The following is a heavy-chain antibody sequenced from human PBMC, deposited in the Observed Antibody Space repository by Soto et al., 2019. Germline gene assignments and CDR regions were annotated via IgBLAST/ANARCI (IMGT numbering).Heavy chain of an antibody. D-gene: IGHD2-21*02. CDR2: INPNGGYT. V-gene: IGHV1-46*01. J-gene: IGHJ4*02. CDR3: TRADSDVVILPDVRPLFDL. CDR1: GYDFFKYN. Sequence: QVQLVQSGAEVKKPGASVKVSCKTSGYDFFKYNMHWVRQAPGQGLEWMGVINPNGGYTRHAQKVPGRVIMTRDTSSKIVYMELSGLTSADTAMYYCTRADSDVVILPDVRPLFDLWGQGALVTVSS.